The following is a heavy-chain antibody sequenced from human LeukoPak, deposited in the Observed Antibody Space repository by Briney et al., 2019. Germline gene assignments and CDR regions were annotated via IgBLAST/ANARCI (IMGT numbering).Heavy chain of an antibody. D-gene: IGHD6-13*01. CDR1: GFTFSSYG. CDR2: IRYDGSNK. V-gene: IGHV3-30*02. J-gene: IGHJ3*02. CDR3: AKAGIAAAGNDAFDI. Sequence: GGSLRLSCAASGFTFSSYGMHWVRQAPGKGLEWVAFIRYDGSNKYYADSVKGRFTISRDNSKNTLYLQMNSLRAEDTAVYYCAKAGIAAAGNDAFDIWGQGTMVTVSS.